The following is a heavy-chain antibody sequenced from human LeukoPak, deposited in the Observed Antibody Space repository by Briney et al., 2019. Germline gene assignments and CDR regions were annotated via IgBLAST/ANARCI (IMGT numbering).Heavy chain of an antibody. CDR1: GFTFSSYA. D-gene: IGHD3-9*01. CDR3: ASGPPYYDILTGYPNIGGIDY. J-gene: IGHJ4*02. Sequence: GGSLRLSCAASGFTFSSYAMSWVRQAPGKGLEWVSVIYSGGSTYYADSVKGRFTISRDNSKNTLYLQMNSLRAEDTAVYYCASGPPYYDILTGYPNIGGIDYWGQGTLVTVPS. CDR2: IYSGGST. V-gene: IGHV3-53*01.